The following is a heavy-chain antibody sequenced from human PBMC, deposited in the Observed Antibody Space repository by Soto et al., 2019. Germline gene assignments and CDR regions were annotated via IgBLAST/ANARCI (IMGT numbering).Heavy chain of an antibody. D-gene: IGHD2-8*02. V-gene: IGHV4-34*01. CDR3: ARDKITGLFDY. Sequence: SDTLSLTCAVYGGPFSGYYWTWIRQPPGTGLEWIGEINHSGSTNYNPPLKSRVTISVDTSKNQFSLKLTSVTAADTAVYYCARDKITGLFDYWGQGTLVTVSS. CDR1: GGPFSGYY. CDR2: INHSGST. J-gene: IGHJ4*02.